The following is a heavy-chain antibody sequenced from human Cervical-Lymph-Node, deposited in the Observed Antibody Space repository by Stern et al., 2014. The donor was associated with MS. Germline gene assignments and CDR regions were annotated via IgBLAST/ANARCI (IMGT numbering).Heavy chain of an antibody. D-gene: IGHD6-13*01. CDR2: IRWNSGSI. CDR1: GFSFDDYA. CDR3: AKVHSSSWGPFDF. J-gene: IGHJ4*02. V-gene: IGHV3-9*01. Sequence: EVHLVESGGGLIQPGRSLRLSCAASGFSFDDYAMHWVRQAPGKGLEGVSGIRWNSGSIGYADSVKGRFTISRDNAKNSLYLQMNSLRAEDTALYYCAKVHSSSWGPFDFWGQGTLVTVSS.